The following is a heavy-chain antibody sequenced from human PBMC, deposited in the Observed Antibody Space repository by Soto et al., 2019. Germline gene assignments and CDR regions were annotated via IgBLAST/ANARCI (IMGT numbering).Heavy chain of an antibody. Sequence: GSLRLSCTASGFTFCDFAISFFGHAPWKGLEWVVFIRSKPYGGTTEYAASVKDRFTISRDDSKSIAYLQMNSLKTEDTAVYYCAREFSGSYPDYWGQGTLVTVSS. V-gene: IGHV3-49*03. CDR2: IRSKPYGGTT. CDR3: AREFSGSYPDY. D-gene: IGHD1-26*01. J-gene: IGHJ4*02. CDR1: GFTFCDFA.